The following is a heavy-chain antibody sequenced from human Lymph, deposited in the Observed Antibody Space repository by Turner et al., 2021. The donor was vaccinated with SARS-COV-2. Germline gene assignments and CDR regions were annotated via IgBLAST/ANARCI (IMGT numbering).Heavy chain of an antibody. CDR3: ARQNWRATMMGGMDV. D-gene: IGHD1-26*01. J-gene: IGHJ6*02. CDR1: GGSISSYY. V-gene: IGHV4-59*08. CDR2: IYYSGST. Sequence: QVQLQESGPGLVKPSETLSLTCTVSGGSISSYYWSWIRQPPGKGLEWIGYIYYSGSTNYNPSLMSRVTISVDTSKNQFSLRLSSVTAADTAVYYCARQNWRATMMGGMDVWGQGTTVTVSS.